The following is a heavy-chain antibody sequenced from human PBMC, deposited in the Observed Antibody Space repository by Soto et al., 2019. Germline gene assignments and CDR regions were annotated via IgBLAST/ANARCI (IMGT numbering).Heavy chain of an antibody. D-gene: IGHD2-15*01. CDR1: GFTFSNYW. Sequence: GGSLRLSCAASGFTFSNYWMHWVRQAPGKGLVWVSRIDSDGSRITYADFVKGRFTISRDNAKNTVYLHMHSLTAEDTAVYYCVRTSLVVAVATREDFWDQGTLVTVSS. CDR3: VRTSLVVAVATREDF. CDR2: IDSDGSRI. J-gene: IGHJ4*02. V-gene: IGHV3-74*01.